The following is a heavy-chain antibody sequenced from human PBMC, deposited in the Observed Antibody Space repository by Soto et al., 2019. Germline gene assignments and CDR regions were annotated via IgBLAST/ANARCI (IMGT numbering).Heavy chain of an antibody. CDR2: IYYTGST. Sequence: QVQLQESGPGLVKPSETLSLTCTVSGGSISPYYWSWIRQPPGKGLEWIGYIYYTGSTDYNYSLKSRVTISVDTSKNQFSLKLSSVTAADTAVYYCARRLIPGFDYWGQGTLVNVSS. CDR1: GGSISPYY. CDR3: ARRLIPGFDY. D-gene: IGHD2-8*01. J-gene: IGHJ4*02. V-gene: IGHV4-59*01.